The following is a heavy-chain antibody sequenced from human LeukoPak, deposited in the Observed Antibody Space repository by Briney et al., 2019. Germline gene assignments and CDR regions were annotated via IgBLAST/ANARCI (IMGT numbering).Heavy chain of an antibody. J-gene: IGHJ4*02. V-gene: IGHV4-59*01. D-gene: IGHD3-22*01. CDR2: IYYGGST. CDR3: ARASLDSSGRCDY. Sequence: SETLSLTCTVSGDSISGNYWTWIRQSPGKGLEWIGYIYYGGSTDYNPSLKSRVTISKDTSKPQFSLRLSSVTAADTAVYYCARASLDSSGRCDYWGQGTLVTVSS. CDR1: GDSISGNY.